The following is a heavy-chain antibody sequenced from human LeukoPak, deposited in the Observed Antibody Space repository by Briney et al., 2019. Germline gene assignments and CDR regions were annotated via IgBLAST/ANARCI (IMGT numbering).Heavy chain of an antibody. J-gene: IGHJ5*02. V-gene: IGHV4-39*01. CDR3: ARPIRSRDNNWFDP. D-gene: IGHD3-10*01. CDR1: GGSISSGSYY. CDR2: IYHTGST. Sequence: KPSETLSLTCTVSGGSISSGSYYWGWIRQPPGKGLEWIANIYHTGSTYYNPSLKSRVTISVDTSANQFSLKLNSVTAADTAVYYCARPIRSRDNNWFDPWGQGTLVIVSS.